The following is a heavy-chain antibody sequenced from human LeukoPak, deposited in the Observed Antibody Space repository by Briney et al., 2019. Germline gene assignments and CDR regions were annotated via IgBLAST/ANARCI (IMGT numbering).Heavy chain of an antibody. J-gene: IGHJ5*02. Sequence: GGSLRLSCAASGFTVSSNYMSWVRQAPGKGLEWVSVIYSGGSTYYADSVKGRFTISRDNPKNTLYLQMNSLRAEDTAVYYCAREYDNNGENWFDPWGQGTLVTVSS. CDR1: GFTVSSNY. CDR3: AREYDNNGENWFDP. V-gene: IGHV3-53*01. D-gene: IGHD3-9*01. CDR2: IYSGGST.